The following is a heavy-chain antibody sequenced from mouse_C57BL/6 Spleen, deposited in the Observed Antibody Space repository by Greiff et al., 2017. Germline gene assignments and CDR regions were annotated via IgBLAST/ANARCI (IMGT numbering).Heavy chain of an antibody. V-gene: IGHV5-16*01. J-gene: IGHJ1*03. CDR1: GFTFSDYY. CDR3: ARDGGDRYFDV. D-gene: IGHD3-3*01. CDR2: INYDGSST. Sequence: EVKVEESEGGLVQPGSSMKLSCTASGFTFSDYYMAWVRQVPEKGLEWVANINYDGSSTYYLDSLKSRFIISRDNAKNILYLQMSSLKSEDTATYYCARDGGDRYFDVWGTGTTVTVSS.